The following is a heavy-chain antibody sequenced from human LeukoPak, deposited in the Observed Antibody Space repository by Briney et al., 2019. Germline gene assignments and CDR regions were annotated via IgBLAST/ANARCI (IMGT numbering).Heavy chain of an antibody. J-gene: IGHJ4*02. CDR1: GYTFTSYD. CDR2: MNPNSGNT. Sequence: ASVKVSCKAPGYTFTSYDINWVRQATGQGLEWMGWMNPNSGNTGYAQKFQGRVTMTRNTSISTAYMELSSLRSEDTAVYYCARVKATYYYDSSGYLNPDYWGQGTLVTVSS. D-gene: IGHD3-22*01. CDR3: ARVKATYYYDSSGYLNPDY. V-gene: IGHV1-8*01.